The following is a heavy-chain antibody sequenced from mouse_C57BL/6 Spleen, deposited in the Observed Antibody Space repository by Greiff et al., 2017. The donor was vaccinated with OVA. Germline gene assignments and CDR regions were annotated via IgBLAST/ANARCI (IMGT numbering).Heavy chain of an antibody. D-gene: IGHD2-2*01. CDR1: GFTFSSYA. CDR3: ARRDGYDPWFAY. J-gene: IGHJ3*01. Sequence: EVKLQESGGGLVKPGGSLKLSCAASGFTFSSYAMSWVRQTPEKRLEWVATISDGGSYTYYPDNVKGRFTISRDNAKNNLYLQMSHLKSEDTAMYYCARRDGYDPWFAYWGQGTLVTVSA. V-gene: IGHV5-4*03. CDR2: ISDGGSYT.